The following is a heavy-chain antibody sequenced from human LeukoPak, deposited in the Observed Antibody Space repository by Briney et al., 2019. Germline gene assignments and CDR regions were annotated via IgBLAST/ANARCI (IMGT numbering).Heavy chain of an antibody. J-gene: IGHJ6*03. CDR1: GYTFTSYA. V-gene: IGHV7-4-1*02. CDR2: INTNTGNP. Sequence: ASVKVSCKASGYTFTSYAMNWVRQAPGQGLEWMGWINTNTGNPTYAQGFTGRFVFSLDTSVSTAYLQISSLKAEDTAVYYCARGNYDFWSGYYYYYYYMDVWGKGTTVTVSS. D-gene: IGHD3-3*01. CDR3: ARGNYDFWSGYYYYYYYMDV.